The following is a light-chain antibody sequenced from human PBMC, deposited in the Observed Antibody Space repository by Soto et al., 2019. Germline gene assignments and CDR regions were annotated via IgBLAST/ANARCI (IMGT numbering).Light chain of an antibody. CDR1: HSISTW. V-gene: IGKV1-5*01. CDR3: QQYDSSRT. CDR2: DVS. J-gene: IGKJ1*01. Sequence: DVQMTQSPSTLSASVGDRVTITCRASHSISTWLAWYQQKPGRAPRLLIYDVSNLESGVPSRFSGSGSGTEFTLTITSLQPEDFAIYYCQQYDSSRTFGQGTKVDIK.